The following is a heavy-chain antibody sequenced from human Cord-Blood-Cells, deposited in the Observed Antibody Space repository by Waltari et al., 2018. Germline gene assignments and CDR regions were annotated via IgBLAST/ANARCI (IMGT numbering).Heavy chain of an antibody. V-gene: IGHV4-38-2*01. CDR2: LYHSGST. CDR3: ARFPYYYGSGSPTYYFDY. Sequence: QVQLQESGPGLVKPSETLSLTCAVSGYSISSGYYWGWIRQPPGKGLEWIGSLYHSGSTYYNPSLKSRVTISVDTSKNQFSLKLSSVTAADTAVYYCARFPYYYGSGSPTYYFDYWGQGTLVTVSS. J-gene: IGHJ4*02. D-gene: IGHD3-10*01. CDR1: GYSISSGYY.